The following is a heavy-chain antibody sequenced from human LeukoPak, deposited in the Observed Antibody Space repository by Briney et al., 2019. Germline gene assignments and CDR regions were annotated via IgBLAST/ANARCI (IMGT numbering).Heavy chain of an antibody. V-gene: IGHV3-7*01. CDR3: ARARFAVVPFDL. CDR2: IKQDGSEE. CDR1: GFTFSSYW. D-gene: IGHD3-3*01. J-gene: IGHJ4*02. Sequence: GGSLRLSCAASGFTFSSYWMSWVRQTPGKGLEWVANIKQDGSEEYYVDSVKGRFSISRDNAKNSLFLQMNSLRAEDTALYFCARARFAVVPFDLWGQGTLVTVSS.